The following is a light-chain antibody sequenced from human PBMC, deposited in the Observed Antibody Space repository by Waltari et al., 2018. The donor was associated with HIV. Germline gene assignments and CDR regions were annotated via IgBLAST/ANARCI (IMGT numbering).Light chain of an antibody. CDR2: WAS. CDR3: QQHYYTPQIT. J-gene: IGKJ3*01. CDR1: QCDVYSYNSNHY. V-gene: IGKV4-1*01. Sequence: DIVIPQSPDYLAASLGERATIHCKYSQCDVYSYNSNHYLASYQQNPGPPPKLLIYWASHWVYGYLDGFIGSGSVTEFSLTISSLQAEDVAVYYCQQHYYTPQITFGPGTKVDIK.